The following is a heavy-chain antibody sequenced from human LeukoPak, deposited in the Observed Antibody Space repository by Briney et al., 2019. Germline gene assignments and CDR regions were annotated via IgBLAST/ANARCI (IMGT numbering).Heavy chain of an antibody. J-gene: IGHJ4*02. V-gene: IGHV1-18*01. CDR1: GYTFTSYG. Sequence: ASVKVSCKASGYTFTSYGISWVRQAPGQGLEWMGWIGAYNGNTNYAQKLQGRVTMTTDTSTSTAYMELRSLRSDDTAAYYCARDREYSRINDYWGQGTLVTVSS. D-gene: IGHD6-6*01. CDR2: IGAYNGNT. CDR3: ARDREYSRINDY.